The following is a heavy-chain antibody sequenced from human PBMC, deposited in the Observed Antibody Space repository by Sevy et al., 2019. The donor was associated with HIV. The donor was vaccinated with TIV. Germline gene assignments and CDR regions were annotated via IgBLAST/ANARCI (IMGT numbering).Heavy chain of an antibody. CDR1: EFTFSSYN. Sequence: VGSLRLSCAASEFTFSSYNMNWVRQAPGKGLEWVSSISGSSNYIYYAESVKGRFRISRDNVKDTLYLQMNSLRADDTAVYYCARGPPDGSYDYFDYWGQGTLVTVSS. J-gene: IGHJ4*02. CDR3: ARGPPDGSYDYFDY. V-gene: IGHV3-21*06. CDR2: ISGSSNYI. D-gene: IGHD1-26*01.